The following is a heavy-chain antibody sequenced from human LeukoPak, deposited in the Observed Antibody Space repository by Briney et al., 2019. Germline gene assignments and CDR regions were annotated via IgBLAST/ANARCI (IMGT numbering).Heavy chain of an antibody. Sequence: GGSLRLSCAASGLTFTNAWMNWVRQAPGKGLEWVGRIASKPDGGTTDYAAPVKGRFTISRDDSKNTLFPQMNSLKTEDTAVYYCTTGIRGDCGQGTLVTVSS. CDR2: IASKPDGGTT. V-gene: IGHV3-15*04. CDR3: TTGIRGD. CDR1: GLTFTNAW. J-gene: IGHJ4*02.